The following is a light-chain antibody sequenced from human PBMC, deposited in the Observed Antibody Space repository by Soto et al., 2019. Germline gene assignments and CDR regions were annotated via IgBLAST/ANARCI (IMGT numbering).Light chain of an antibody. CDR3: SSYTSSSTLLYV. V-gene: IGLV2-14*01. CDR1: SSDVGGYTY. J-gene: IGLJ1*01. Sequence: QSALTQPASVSGSPGQSITISCTGTSSDVGGYTYVSWYQPHPGKAPNLMIYDVSNRPSGVSNRFSGSRSGNTASLTISGLQAEDESDYYCSSYTSSSTLLYVFGTGTKLTVL. CDR2: DVS.